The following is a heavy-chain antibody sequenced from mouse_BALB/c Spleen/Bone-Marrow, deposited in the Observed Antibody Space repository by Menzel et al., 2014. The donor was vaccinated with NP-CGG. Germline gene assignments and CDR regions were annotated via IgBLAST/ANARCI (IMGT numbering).Heavy chain of an antibody. V-gene: IGHV1S137*01. Sequence: QVQLQQSGPELVRPGVSVKISCKGSGYTFTGYAMHWVKQSHAKSLEWIGGISTYSGNTNYNQKFRGKATLTVDKSSSPANMDLARLTSEDSAIYSFAKRGYVRSPFDNWGQGTTLTVSS. J-gene: IGHJ2*01. CDR1: GYTFTGYA. CDR3: AKRGYVRSPFDN. CDR2: ISTYSGNT. D-gene: IGHD1-1*01.